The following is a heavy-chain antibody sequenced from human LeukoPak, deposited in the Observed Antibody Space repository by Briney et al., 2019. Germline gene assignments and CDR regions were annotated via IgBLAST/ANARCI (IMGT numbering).Heavy chain of an antibody. J-gene: IGHJ5*02. CDR3: ARGRVVVTATRWFDP. CDR1: GGSFSGYY. D-gene: IGHD2-21*02. V-gene: IGHV4-34*01. CDR2: INHGGST. Sequence: SETLSLTCAVYGGSFSGYYWSWIRQPPGKGLEWIGEINHGGSTNYNPSLKSRVTISVDTSKNQFSLKLSSVTAADTAVYYCARGRVVVTATRWFDPWGQGTLVTVSS.